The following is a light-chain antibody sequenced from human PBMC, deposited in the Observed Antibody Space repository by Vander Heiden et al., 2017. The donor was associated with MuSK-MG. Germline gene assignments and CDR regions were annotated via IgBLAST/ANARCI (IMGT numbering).Light chain of an antibody. J-gene: IGKJ3*01. CDR2: GAS. V-gene: IGKV3-20*01. CDR1: QSVSNSY. Sequence: EIVLTQSPGTLSLSPGERAILPCRASQSVSNSYLAWYHQRPGQAPRLLIFGASNRAAGTPDRFSGSGSGTDFTLTINRLEPEDFAMYYCQQYCNSPFTFGPGTRVDIK. CDR3: QQYCNSPFT.